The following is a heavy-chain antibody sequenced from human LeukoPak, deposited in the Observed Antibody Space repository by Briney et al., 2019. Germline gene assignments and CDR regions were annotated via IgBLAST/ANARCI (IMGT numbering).Heavy chain of an antibody. CDR3: ARGIRRYSGYDFWFDY. V-gene: IGHV3-23*01. CDR2: ISGSGGST. J-gene: IGHJ4*02. D-gene: IGHD5-12*01. CDR1: GFTFSSYA. Sequence: PGGSLRLSCAASGFTFSSYAMSWVRQAPGKGLEWVSAISGSGGSTYYADSVKGRFTISRENAKNSLYLQMNSLRAGDTAVYYCARGIRRYSGYDFWFDYWGQGTLVTVSS.